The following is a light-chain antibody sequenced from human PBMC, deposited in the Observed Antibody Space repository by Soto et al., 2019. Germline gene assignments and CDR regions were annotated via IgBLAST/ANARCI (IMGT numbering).Light chain of an antibody. Sequence: AAQLTQSPSSLSASVGDRVTMSCRASQGIGNALAWYQQRPGKAPKLLIYDVSSLQSGVPSRFSGSGSGTEFTLTISSLQPDGFATYYCQHYKMYSPWTFGQGTKVDIK. V-gene: IGKV1-13*02. CDR2: DVS. CDR1: QGIGNA. J-gene: IGKJ1*01. CDR3: QHYKMYSPWT.